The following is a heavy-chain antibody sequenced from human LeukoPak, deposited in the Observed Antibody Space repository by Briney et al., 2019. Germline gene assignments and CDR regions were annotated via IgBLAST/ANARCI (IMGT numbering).Heavy chain of an antibody. CDR3: AKWDSTWHFQH. J-gene: IGHJ1*01. D-gene: IGHD6-13*01. Sequence: PGGSLRLSCAASGFTFSSYGMHWVRQAPGKGLEWVAVMSYDGSNKYYADSVKGRFTISRDNPKNTLYLQMSSLRAEDTAVYYCAKWDSTWHFQHWGQGTLVTVSS. CDR1: GFTFSSYG. V-gene: IGHV3-30*18. CDR2: MSYDGSNK.